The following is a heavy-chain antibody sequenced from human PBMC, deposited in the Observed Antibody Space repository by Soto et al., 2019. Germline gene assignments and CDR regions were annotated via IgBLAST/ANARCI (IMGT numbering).Heavy chain of an antibody. V-gene: IGHV3-48*02. Sequence: GSLRLSCAASGFTFSSYSMNWVRQAPGKGLEWVSYISSSSSTIYCADSVKGRFTISRDNAKDSLYLQMNSLRDEDTAVYYCAREGKRVLRYFDWSPYYYYYGMDVWGQGTTVTVSS. CDR1: GFTFSSYS. CDR2: ISSSSSTI. CDR3: AREGKRVLRYFDWSPYYYYYGMDV. D-gene: IGHD3-9*01. J-gene: IGHJ6*02.